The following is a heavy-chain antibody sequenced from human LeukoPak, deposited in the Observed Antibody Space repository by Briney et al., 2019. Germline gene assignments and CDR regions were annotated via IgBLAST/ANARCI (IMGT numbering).Heavy chain of an antibody. J-gene: IGHJ4*02. CDR2: ISGSGGST. V-gene: IGHV3-23*01. Sequence: GGSLRLSCAASGFTFSSYAMSWVRQAPGKGLEWVSAISGSGGSTYYADSVKGRFTISRDNSKNTLYLQMNSLRAEDTAVYYCAKGYCSSTSCPTSLYYFDYWGQGTLVTVSS. CDR3: AKGYCSSTSCPTSLYYFDY. D-gene: IGHD2-2*01. CDR1: GFTFSSYA.